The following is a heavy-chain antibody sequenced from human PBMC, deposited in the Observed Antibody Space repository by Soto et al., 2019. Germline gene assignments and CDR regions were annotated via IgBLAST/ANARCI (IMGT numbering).Heavy chain of an antibody. CDR2: IRSKPNTDAT. V-gene: IGHV3-73*01. CDR3: TRHVDCSGGSCYSGYYYYMDV. Sequence: GGSLRLSCAASGFTFSDSAMHWVRQASGKGLEWVGRIRSKPNTDATAYAASVKGRFTISRDDSKNTAYLQMNSLKTEDTAVYYCTRHVDCSGGSCYSGYYYYMDVWGKGTTVT. CDR1: GFTFSDSA. D-gene: IGHD2-15*01. J-gene: IGHJ6*03.